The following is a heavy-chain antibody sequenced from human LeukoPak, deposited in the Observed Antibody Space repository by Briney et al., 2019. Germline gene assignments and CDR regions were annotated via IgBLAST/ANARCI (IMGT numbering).Heavy chain of an antibody. V-gene: IGHV1-18*01. J-gene: IGHJ3*02. Sequence: ASVKVSCKASGYSFTSYGISWVRQAPGQGLEWMGWISADNGKTNYAQNLQGGVTVTTDTSTSTAYMELRTLRSDDTAVYYCARDPLYALDIWGQGTMVTVSS. CDR3: ARDPLYALDI. CDR1: GYSFTSYG. CDR2: ISADNGKT.